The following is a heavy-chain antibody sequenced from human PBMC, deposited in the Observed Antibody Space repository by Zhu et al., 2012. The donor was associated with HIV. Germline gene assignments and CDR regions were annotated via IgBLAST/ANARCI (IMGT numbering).Heavy chain of an antibody. V-gene: IGHV4-4*02. CDR3: AGRTNGHWILGY. Sequence: QVQLQESGPGLVKPSGTLSLTCAVSGGSISSSTWWTWVRQPPGKGLEWIGEIYHTGSTNYNPSLESRVTISVDKSNNQFSLGLTSVTAADTAIYYCAGRTNGHWILGYWGQGTLVTVSS. CDR2: IYHTGST. CDR1: GGSISSSTW. D-gene: IGHD1-1*01. J-gene: IGHJ4*02.